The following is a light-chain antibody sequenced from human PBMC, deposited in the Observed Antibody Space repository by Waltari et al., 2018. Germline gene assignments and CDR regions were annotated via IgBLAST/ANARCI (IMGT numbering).Light chain of an antibody. CDR2: WAP. V-gene: IGKV4-1*01. J-gene: IGKJ4*01. CDR3: QQHYSDPLT. CDR1: QSVLSRSENKNY. Sequence: DIVMTQSPDSLAVSLGERATIHCKSSQSVLSRSENKNYLAWHQQKPGQPPKLLISWAPTRESGVPDRFSGSGSGTDFTLTISSLQAEDVAVYYCQQHYSDPLTFGGGTKVEIK.